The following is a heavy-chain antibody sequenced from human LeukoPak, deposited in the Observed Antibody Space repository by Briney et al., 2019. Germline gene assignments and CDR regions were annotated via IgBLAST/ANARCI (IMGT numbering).Heavy chain of an antibody. V-gene: IGHV3-64*01. Sequence: GGSLRLSCEASGFTFRSYTVHWVRQAPGKGLEYVSGISSNGGSTYYANSVKGRFSISRDNSKNTLYLQMGRLRAEDMAVYYCARANIRGVNNWFDPWGQGTLVTVSS. CDR3: ARANIRGVNNWFDP. CDR1: GFTFRSYT. J-gene: IGHJ5*02. CDR2: ISSNGGST. D-gene: IGHD3-10*01.